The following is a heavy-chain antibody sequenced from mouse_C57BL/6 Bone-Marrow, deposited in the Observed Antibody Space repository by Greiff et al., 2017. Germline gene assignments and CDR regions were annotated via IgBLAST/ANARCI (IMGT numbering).Heavy chain of an antibody. D-gene: IGHD4-1*01. CDR2: ISSGGDYI. V-gene: IGHV5-9-1*02. CDR3: TRDLGRGAWVAY. CDR1: GFTFSSYA. Sequence: EVKLVESGEGLVKPGGSLKLSCAASGFTFSSYAMSWVRQTPEKRLEWVAYISSGGDYIYYADTVKGRFTISRDNDRNTLYLQMSSLKSEDTAMYYCTRDLGRGAWVAYWGQGTLVTVSA. J-gene: IGHJ3*01.